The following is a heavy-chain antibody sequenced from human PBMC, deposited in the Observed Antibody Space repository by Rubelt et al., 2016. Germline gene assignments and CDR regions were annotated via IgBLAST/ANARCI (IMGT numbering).Heavy chain of an antibody. CDR2: IYSSGSS. CDR1: GGSISSYY. J-gene: IGHJ5*01. CDR3: ASGSRFCRSNSCPWGIDS. V-gene: IGHV4-4*08. D-gene: IGHD2-2*01. Sequence: QVQLQESGPGLVKPSETLSLTCVVSGGSISSYYWSWIRQPPGKGLEWIGDIYSSGSSNYNPSLKSRVTLCADTYKNQFSRQLRSVTVSERSGDFGASGSRFCRSNSCPWGIDSWGQGTLVTVSS.